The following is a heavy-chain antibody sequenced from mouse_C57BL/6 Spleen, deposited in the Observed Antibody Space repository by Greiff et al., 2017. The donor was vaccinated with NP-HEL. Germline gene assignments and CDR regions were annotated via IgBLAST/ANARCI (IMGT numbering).Heavy chain of an antibody. V-gene: IGHV1-26*01. Sequence: EVQLQQSGPELVKPGASVKISCKASGYTFTDYYMNWVKQSHGKSLEWIGDINPNNGGTSYNQKFKGKATLTVDKSSSTAYMELRSLTSEDSAVYYCARGDYYDDGYFDVWGTGTTVNVSS. CDR1: GYTFTDYY. J-gene: IGHJ1*03. CDR2: INPNNGGT. D-gene: IGHD2-4*01. CDR3: ARGDYYDDGYFDV.